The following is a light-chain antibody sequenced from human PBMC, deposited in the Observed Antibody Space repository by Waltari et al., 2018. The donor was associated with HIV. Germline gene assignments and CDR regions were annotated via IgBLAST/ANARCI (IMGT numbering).Light chain of an antibody. CDR2: DKT. Sequence: QSVLTQPPSVPAAPGQRVTIPCPGTSSHIVSGSGVHWYQQFPVSVPKLLIYDKTTRPAGVPDRFAGSKSGTSASLAISGLQAEDEADYYCQSYDSSLKVIFGGGTKVTVL. J-gene: IGLJ2*01. CDR1: SSHIVSGSG. V-gene: IGLV1-40*01. CDR3: QSYDSSLKVI.